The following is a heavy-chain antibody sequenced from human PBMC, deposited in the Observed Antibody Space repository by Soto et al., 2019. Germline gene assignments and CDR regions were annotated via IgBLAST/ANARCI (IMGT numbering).Heavy chain of an antibody. Sequence: GASVKVSCKASGYTFTSYGISWVRQATGQGLEWMGWISAYNGNTNYAQKLQGRVTMTTDTSTSTAYMELRSLRSDDTAVYYCARVVVGNLPNPSPAFDYWGQGTLVTVSS. D-gene: IGHD2-15*01. CDR3: ARVVVGNLPNPSPAFDY. J-gene: IGHJ4*02. V-gene: IGHV1-18*01. CDR2: ISAYNGNT. CDR1: GYTFTSYG.